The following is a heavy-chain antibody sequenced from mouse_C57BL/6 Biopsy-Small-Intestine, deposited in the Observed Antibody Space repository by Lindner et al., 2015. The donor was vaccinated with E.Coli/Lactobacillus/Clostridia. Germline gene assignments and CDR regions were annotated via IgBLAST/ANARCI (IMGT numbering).Heavy chain of an antibody. CDR1: GGTFSNFG. Sequence: SVKVSCKASGGTFSNFGFSWVRQAPGQGLEWLGRIIPILGITNYAQKFQGRVTITADEFTTTAYMELNSLRSDDAAVYYCARGGRNCRGVRCPANYFDPWGQGTLVTVSS. V-gene: IGHV1-81*01. D-gene: IGHD2-1*01. J-gene: IGHJ4*01. CDR3: ARGGRNCRGVRCPANYFDP. CDR2: IIPILGIT.